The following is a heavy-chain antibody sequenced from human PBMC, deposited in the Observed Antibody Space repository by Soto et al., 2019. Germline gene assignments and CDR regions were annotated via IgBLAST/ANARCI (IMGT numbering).Heavy chain of an antibody. CDR2: ISYDGSNK. J-gene: IGHJ4*02. CDR3: AKDLGGAVAADY. CDR1: GFTFSSYG. Sequence: QVQLVESGGGVVQPGRSLRLSCAASGFTFSSYGMHWVRQAPGKGLEWVAVISYDGSNKYYADSVKGRFTISRDNSKNTLYLQMNSLRAEDTTVYYCAKDLGGAVAADYWGQGTLVTVSS. D-gene: IGHD6-19*01. V-gene: IGHV3-30*18.